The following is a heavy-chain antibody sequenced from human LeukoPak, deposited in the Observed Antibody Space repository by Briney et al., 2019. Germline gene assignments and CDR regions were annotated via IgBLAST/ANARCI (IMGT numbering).Heavy chain of an antibody. D-gene: IGHD2-2*01. J-gene: IGHJ3*01. CDR2: IYYSGST. CDR3: AGRGSSSGTFDV. Sequence: PSETLSLTCTVSGGSISGYYWSWIRQPPGKGLEWIGYIYYSGSTNYNPSLKSRVTMSVDKSKNQISLNLASLTAADTALYYCAGRGSSSGTFDVWGPGTFVTVSS. V-gene: IGHV4-59*08. CDR1: GGSISGYY.